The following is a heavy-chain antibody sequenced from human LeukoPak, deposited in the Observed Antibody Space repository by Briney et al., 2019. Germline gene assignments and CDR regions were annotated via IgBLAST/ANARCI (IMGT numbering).Heavy chain of an antibody. J-gene: IGHJ4*02. CDR1: GFTFSSYS. CDR3: AREGGKNDY. D-gene: IGHD2-15*01. Sequence: LRLSCAASGFTFSSYSMNWVRQHPGKGLEWIGYIYYSGSTYYNPSLKSRVTISVDTSKNQFSLKLSSVTAADTAVYYCAREGGKNDYWGQGTLVTVSS. CDR2: IYYSGST. V-gene: IGHV4-31*02.